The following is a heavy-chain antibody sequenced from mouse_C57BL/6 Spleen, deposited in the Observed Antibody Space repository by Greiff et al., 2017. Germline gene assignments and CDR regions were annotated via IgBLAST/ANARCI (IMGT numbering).Heavy chain of an antibody. J-gene: IGHJ3*01. V-gene: IGHV1-61*01. D-gene: IGHD2-1*01. CDR3: ARSDLLWSSWFAY. Sequence: QVQLKQPGAELVRPGSSVKLSCKASGYTFTSYWMDWVKQRPGQGLEWIGNIYPSDSETHYNQKFKDKATLTVDKSSSTAYMQLSSLTSEDSAVYYCARSDLLWSSWFAYWGQGTLVTVSA. CDR2: IYPSDSET. CDR1: GYTFTSYW.